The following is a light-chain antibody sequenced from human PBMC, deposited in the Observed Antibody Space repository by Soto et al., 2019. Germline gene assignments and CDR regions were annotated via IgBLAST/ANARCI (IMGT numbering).Light chain of an antibody. Sequence: DIQMTQSPSTLSASLGDRVAITFRASQSISTWLAWYQQKPGKAPELLIYAASTLQSGVPSRFSGSGSGTDFTLTISSLQAEDVAVYYCQQYLHTPRTFGQGTKWIS. V-gene: IGKV1-5*01. CDR2: AAS. CDR3: QQYLHTPRT. CDR1: QSISTW. J-gene: IGKJ1*01.